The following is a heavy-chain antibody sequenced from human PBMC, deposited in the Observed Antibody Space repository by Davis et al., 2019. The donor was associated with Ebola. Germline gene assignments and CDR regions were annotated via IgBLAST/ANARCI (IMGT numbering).Heavy chain of an antibody. CDR1: GDRVPPDCAA. Sequence: HSQILSLPRAISGDRVPPDCAAWSSIRQSPARGLEWLRRSPYRSTLHNDYAVSMKSRITKNPDTSKNQVYLQLTSVSPEDTAVYYCARWIHATGFFDLWGQGTLVTVS. V-gene: IGHV6-1*01. J-gene: IGHJ4*02. D-gene: IGHD2-15*01. CDR3: ARWIHATGFFDL. CDR2: SPYRSTLHN.